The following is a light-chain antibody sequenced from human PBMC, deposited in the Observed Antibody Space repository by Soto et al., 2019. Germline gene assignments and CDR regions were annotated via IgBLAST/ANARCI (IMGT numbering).Light chain of an antibody. CDR1: QSVSSN. J-gene: IGKJ1*01. V-gene: IGKV3-15*01. Sequence: EIVMTQSPATLSVSPGERATLTCRASQSVSSNLAWYQQKPGQAPRPLIYGASTRATGIPASFSGSGSGTEFTLTISSLQSEDFAVYYCQQYNNWPPTFGQGTKVEIK. CDR2: GAS. CDR3: QQYNNWPPT.